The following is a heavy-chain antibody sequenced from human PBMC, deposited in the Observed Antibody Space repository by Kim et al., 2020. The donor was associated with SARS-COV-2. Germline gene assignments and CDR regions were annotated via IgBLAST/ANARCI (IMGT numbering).Heavy chain of an antibody. J-gene: IGHJ5*02. D-gene: IGHD3-3*01. CDR3: ARGGAPGYYRLPFNT. V-gene: IGHV3-53*01. Sequence: ADSVKGRFTITRDNSKNTLFLQLNSRRVEDTAIYYCARGGAPGYYRLPFNTWGQGIQVIVSS.